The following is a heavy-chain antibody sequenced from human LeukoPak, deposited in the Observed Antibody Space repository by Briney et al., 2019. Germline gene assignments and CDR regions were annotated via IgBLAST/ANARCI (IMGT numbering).Heavy chain of an antibody. CDR1: GFIFSRYW. Sequence: PGGSLRLSCAASGFIFSRYWMSWVRQAPGKGLEWVANIKQDASDKYYVDSVKGRFTISRDNAKNSLYLQMNSLRADDTAVYYCARDTAGVDYWGQGTLVTVSS. CDR2: IKQDASDK. J-gene: IGHJ4*02. D-gene: IGHD1-26*01. V-gene: IGHV3-7*03. CDR3: ARDTAGVDY.